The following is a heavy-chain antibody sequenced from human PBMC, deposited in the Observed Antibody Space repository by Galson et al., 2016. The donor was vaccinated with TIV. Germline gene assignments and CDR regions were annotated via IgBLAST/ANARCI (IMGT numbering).Heavy chain of an antibody. CDR2: MYPADSDI. CDR1: GYSFTSNW. CDR3: VRAPGYSGYNSCYFDS. V-gene: IGHV5-51*03. J-gene: IGHJ4*02. D-gene: IGHD5-12*01. Sequence: QSGAEVKKPGESLKISCKLSGYSFTSNWIGWVRQMPGKGLEWIGIMYPADSDITYSPSFQGQVTISADKSISTAYLQWSSLRASDSAIYYCVRAPGYSGYNSCYFDSWGQGTLVTVSS.